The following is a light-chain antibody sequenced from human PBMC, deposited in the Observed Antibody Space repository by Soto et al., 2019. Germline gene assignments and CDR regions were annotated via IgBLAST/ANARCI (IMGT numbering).Light chain of an antibody. CDR3: QQRYSTTPT. Sequence: DIQMTQSPSSLSEYVGDRVTITGRASQSISSYLNWYQQKPGKDPKLLIYAASSLQSGVPSRFSGSGSGTDFNLTISSLQPEDFATYECQQRYSTTPTFGQGTKVDIK. CDR2: AAS. V-gene: IGKV1-39*01. J-gene: IGKJ1*01. CDR1: QSISSY.